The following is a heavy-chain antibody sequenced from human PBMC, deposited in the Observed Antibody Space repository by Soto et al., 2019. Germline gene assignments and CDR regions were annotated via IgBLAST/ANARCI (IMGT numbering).Heavy chain of an antibody. CDR1: GVSISSYY. Sequence: QVQLQESGPGLVKPSETLSLTCTVSGVSISSYYWSWIRQPPGKGLEWIGYIYYSGSTNYNPSLKSRVTISVDTSKNQFSRKLSSVTAADTAVYYCARGRGGSFDLWGRGTLVTVSS. J-gene: IGHJ2*01. CDR2: IYYSGST. CDR3: ARGRGGSFDL. V-gene: IGHV4-59*01.